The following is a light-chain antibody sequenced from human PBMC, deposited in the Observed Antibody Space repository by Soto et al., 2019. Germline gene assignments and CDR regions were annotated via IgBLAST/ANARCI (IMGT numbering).Light chain of an antibody. Sequence: DIKMTQSPSSLSASVGDRVTITCRASQSLSSYLNWYQQKPGKAPKLLIYAASSLQSGVPSRFSGSGSGTVFTLTISSLQPEDFATYYCQQSYSTPRTFGQGTKVEIK. CDR3: QQSYSTPRT. J-gene: IGKJ1*01. CDR2: AAS. V-gene: IGKV1-39*01. CDR1: QSLSSY.